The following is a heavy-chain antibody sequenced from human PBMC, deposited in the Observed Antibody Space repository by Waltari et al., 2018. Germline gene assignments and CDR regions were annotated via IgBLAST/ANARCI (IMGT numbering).Heavy chain of an antibody. Sequence: EVQLVESGGGVIRLGGSLRLSCAASGFTFDDFGLNWVRQAPGKGLEWVAGVNWNGGNTGYADSVKGRFTISRDNARNSLDLQMNSLRVEDTALYRCVRASKDDYYYYPMDVWGQGTTVTVSS. D-gene: IGHD3-16*01. CDR2: VNWNGGNT. CDR1: GFTFDDFG. CDR3: VRASKDDYYYYPMDV. J-gene: IGHJ6*02. V-gene: IGHV3-20*01.